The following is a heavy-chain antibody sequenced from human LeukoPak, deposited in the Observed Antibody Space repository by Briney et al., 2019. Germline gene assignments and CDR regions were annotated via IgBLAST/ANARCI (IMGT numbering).Heavy chain of an antibody. CDR3: AREEGVVPAAKYFQH. CDR1: GFTFSSYA. V-gene: IGHV3-30-3*01. J-gene: IGHJ1*01. D-gene: IGHD2-2*01. Sequence: GGSLRLSCAASGFTFSSYAMHWVCQAPGKGLEWVAVISYDGSNKYYADSVKGRFTISRDNSKNSLYLQMNSLRAEDTAVYYCAREEGVVPAAKYFQHWGQGTLVTVSS. CDR2: ISYDGSNK.